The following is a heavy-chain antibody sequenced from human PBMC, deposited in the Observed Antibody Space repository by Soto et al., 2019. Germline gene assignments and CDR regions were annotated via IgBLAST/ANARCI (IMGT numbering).Heavy chain of an antibody. CDR1: GGSISSGGYY. V-gene: IGHV4-31*03. CDR2: IYYSGST. J-gene: IGHJ4*02. Sequence: QVQLQESGPGLVKPSQTLSLTCTVSGGSISSGGYYWSWIRQHPGKGLEWIGYIYYSGSTYYNPSLKSRVTIAVDTPKNHLPLMLRSVSPADTAVYYCGRHRGRCYDQGFDYWGQGTLVTVSS. CDR3: GRHRGRCYDQGFDY. D-gene: IGHD5-12*01.